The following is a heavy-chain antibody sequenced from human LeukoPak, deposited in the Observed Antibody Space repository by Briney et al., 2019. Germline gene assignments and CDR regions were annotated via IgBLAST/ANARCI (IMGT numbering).Heavy chain of an antibody. CDR1: GYTLTELS. V-gene: IGHV1-24*01. CDR3: SGYYSTNWFDP. Sequence: ASVKVSCKVSGYTLTELSTHWVRQAPGKGLEWMGGFDPEDGETIYAQKFQGRVTMTEDTSTDTAYMELSSLRSEDTAVYYCSGYYSTNWFDPWGQGTLVTVTS. CDR2: FDPEDGET. D-gene: IGHD3-22*01. J-gene: IGHJ5*02.